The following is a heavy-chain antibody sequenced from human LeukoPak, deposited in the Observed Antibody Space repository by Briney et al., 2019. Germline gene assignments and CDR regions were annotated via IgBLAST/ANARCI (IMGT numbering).Heavy chain of an antibody. CDR2: INPSGGGT. CDR3: ARDDSSGYYYSY. Sequence: ASVKVSCKASGYTFTSYYMHWVRQAPGQGLEWMGIINPSGGGTSYAQKFQGRVTMTRDTSTSTVYMELSSLRSEDTAVYYCARDDSSGYYYSYWGQGTLVTVSS. J-gene: IGHJ4*02. D-gene: IGHD3-22*01. CDR1: GYTFTSYY. V-gene: IGHV1-46*01.